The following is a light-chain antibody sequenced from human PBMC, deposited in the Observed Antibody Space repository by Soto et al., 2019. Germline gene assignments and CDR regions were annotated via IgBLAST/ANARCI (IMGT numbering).Light chain of an antibody. Sequence: DIRMTQSPASLSASVGDRVTVTCRPSQNIDKYLHWYQQKPGKAPNLLIFSASILQSCVPSRFIGSGSGTEFTLTISGLQPEDFATYYCQQYSSYSFGQGTKVDIK. CDR1: QNIDKY. V-gene: IGKV1-39*01. CDR2: SAS. J-gene: IGKJ1*01. CDR3: QQYSSYS.